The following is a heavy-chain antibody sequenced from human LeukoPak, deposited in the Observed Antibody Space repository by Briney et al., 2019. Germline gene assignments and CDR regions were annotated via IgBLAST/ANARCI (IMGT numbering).Heavy chain of an antibody. V-gene: IGHV1-69*13. CDR2: IIPIFGTA. D-gene: IGHD3-3*01. J-gene: IGHJ6*02. CDR3: ARAHYDFWSGYYGHYYYYGMDV. CDR1: GGTFISYA. Sequence: ASVKVSCKASGGTFISYAISWVRQAPGQGLEWMGGIIPIFGTANYAQKFQGRVTITADESTSTAYMELSSLRSEDTAVSYCARAHYDFWSGYYGHYYYYGMDVWGQGTTVTVSS.